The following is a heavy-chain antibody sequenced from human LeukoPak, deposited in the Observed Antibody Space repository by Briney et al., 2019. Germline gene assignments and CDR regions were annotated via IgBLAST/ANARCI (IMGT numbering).Heavy chain of an antibody. J-gene: IGHJ4*02. CDR2: ISSSGSTI. CDR1: GFTFSDYY. D-gene: IGHD6-13*01. CDR3: ARVRSSSWYFFGSFDY. V-gene: IGHV3-11*01. Sequence: GGSLRLSCAASGFTFSDYYMSWIRQAPGKGLEWVSYISSSGSTIYYADSVKGRFTISRDNAKNSLYLQMNSLRAEDTAVYYCARVRSSSWYFFGSFDYWGQGTLVTVSS.